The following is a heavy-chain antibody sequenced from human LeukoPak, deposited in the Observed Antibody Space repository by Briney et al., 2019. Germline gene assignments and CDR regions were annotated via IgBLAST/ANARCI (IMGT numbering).Heavy chain of an antibody. CDR2: IYYSGST. V-gene: IGHV4-59*01. Sequence: TSETLSLTCTVSGGSISPNYWSWIRQPPGKGLEWIGYIYYSGSTNYNPSLKSRVTLSLDTSKNQFSLQLSSVTAADTAVYYCARVRGGSYYNYYYGMDVWGQGTTVTVSS. CDR3: ARVRGGSYYNYYYGMDV. J-gene: IGHJ6*02. D-gene: IGHD1-26*01. CDR1: GGSISPNY.